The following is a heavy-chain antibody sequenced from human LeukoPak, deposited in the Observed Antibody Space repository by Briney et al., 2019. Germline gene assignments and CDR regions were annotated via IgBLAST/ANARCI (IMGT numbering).Heavy chain of an antibody. D-gene: IGHD1-14*01. Sequence: SQTLSLTCALSGDSVSSNSVSWHWLRQSPSTGLEWLGRTYYRSKWNNDYAVSVKSRIMINPDTSKNQFSLQLDSVTPEDTAVYYCARTTNYFDYWGPGILVTVSS. CDR1: GDSVSSNSVS. CDR2: TYYRSKWNN. J-gene: IGHJ4*02. V-gene: IGHV6-1*01. CDR3: ARTTNYFDY.